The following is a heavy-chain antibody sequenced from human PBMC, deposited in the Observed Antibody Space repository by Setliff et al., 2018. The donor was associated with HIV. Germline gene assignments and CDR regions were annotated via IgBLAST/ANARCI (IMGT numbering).Heavy chain of an antibody. J-gene: IGHJ4*02. D-gene: IGHD6-13*01. CDR3: AKGPFTSSWYGFDY. Sequence: GGSLRLSCAASGFTFSSYGMHWVRQAPGKGLEWVALIWYDGSHETYADSVRGRFSISRDNSKNTLYLQMDSLRPEDTGFYYCAKGPFTSSWYGFDYWGQGALVTVSS. CDR2: IWYDGSHE. V-gene: IGHV3-30*02. CDR1: GFTFSSYG.